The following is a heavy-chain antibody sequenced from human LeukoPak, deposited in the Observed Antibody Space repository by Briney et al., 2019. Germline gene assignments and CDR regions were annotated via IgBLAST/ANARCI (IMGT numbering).Heavy chain of an antibody. CDR3: AIVDTAMAEIDY. V-gene: IGHV3-48*03. CDR1: GFTLSSYE. D-gene: IGHD5-18*01. Sequence: GGSLRLSCAASGFTLSSYEMNWVRQAPGKGLEWVSYISSSGSTIYYADSVKGRFTISRDNAKDSLYLQMNSLRAEDTAVYYCAIVDTAMAEIDYWGQGTLVTVSS. CDR2: ISSSGSTI. J-gene: IGHJ4*02.